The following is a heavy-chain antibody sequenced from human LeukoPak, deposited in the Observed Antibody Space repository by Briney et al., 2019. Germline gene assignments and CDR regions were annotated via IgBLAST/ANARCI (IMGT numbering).Heavy chain of an antibody. J-gene: IGHJ3*02. CDR3: ARTKSGLWFGESTARSAFDI. D-gene: IGHD3-10*01. CDR1: GYTFTGYY. Sequence: ASVKVSCKASGYTFTGYYMHWVRQAPGQGLEWMGWINPNSGGTNYAQKFQGRVTMTRDMSTSTVYMELSSLRSEDTAVYYCARTKSGLWFGESTARSAFDIWGQGTMVTVSS. V-gene: IGHV1-2*02. CDR2: INPNSGGT.